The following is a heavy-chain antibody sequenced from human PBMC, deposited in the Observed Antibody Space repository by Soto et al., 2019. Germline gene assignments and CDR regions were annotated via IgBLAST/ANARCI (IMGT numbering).Heavy chain of an antibody. CDR2: LYHSADT. D-gene: IGHD1-1*01. CDR3: VRWKNRELAFDY. Sequence: QVQLQESGPGLVKPSETLSLTCTVSGVPIRSYFWSWIRQPPGKGLEWIGCLYHSADTKYSPSANRRATMSADTSKKHLSRRLHSVTAADTALYSRVRWKNRELAFDYWGQGALVTVSS. CDR1: GVPIRSYF. J-gene: IGHJ4*02. V-gene: IGHV4-59*01.